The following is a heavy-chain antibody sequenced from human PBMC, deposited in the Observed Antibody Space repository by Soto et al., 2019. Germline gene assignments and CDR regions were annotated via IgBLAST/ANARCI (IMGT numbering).Heavy chain of an antibody. CDR1: GGSMSEYF. V-gene: IGHV4-59*01. CDR2: IYYLGST. D-gene: IGHD3-10*01. CDR3: ARDGYDGSGSPYPAY. Sequence: QVQLQESGPGQVKPSETLSLTCSVSGGSMSEYFWSGIRQSPGKGLEWIGYIYYLGSTDYNPSLKSRVTISVDTSKRQFSLRLTSVTAADTAVYYCARDGYDGSGSPYPAYWGPGTQVTVSS. J-gene: IGHJ4*02.